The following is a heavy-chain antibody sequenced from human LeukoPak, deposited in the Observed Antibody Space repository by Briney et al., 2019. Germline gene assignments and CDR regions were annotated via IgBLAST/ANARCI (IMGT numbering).Heavy chain of an antibody. CDR2: INHSGST. Sequence: SETLSLTCTVSGGSISSSTYYWGWIRQPPGKGLEWIGEINHSGSTNYNPSLKSRVTLSVDTSKNQFSLKLSSVTAADTAVYYCARGAFYDSSGFIYYYYYYMDVWGKGTTVTISS. CDR3: ARGAFYDSSGFIYYYYYYMDV. J-gene: IGHJ6*03. CDR1: GGSISSSTYY. D-gene: IGHD3-22*01. V-gene: IGHV4-39*07.